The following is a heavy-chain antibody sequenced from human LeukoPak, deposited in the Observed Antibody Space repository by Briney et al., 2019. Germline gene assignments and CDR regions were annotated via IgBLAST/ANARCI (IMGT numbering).Heavy chain of an antibody. J-gene: IGHJ4*02. V-gene: IGHV1-18*01. D-gene: IGHD3-10*01. CDR2: ISAYNGNT. Sequence: ASVTVSCKASGYTFTIYGISWVRQAPGQGLEWMGWISAYNGNTNYAQKLQGRVTMTTDTSTSTAYMELRSLRSDDTAVYYCARVGNYYGSGSPDYWGQGTLVTVSS. CDR1: GYTFTIYG. CDR3: ARVGNYYGSGSPDY.